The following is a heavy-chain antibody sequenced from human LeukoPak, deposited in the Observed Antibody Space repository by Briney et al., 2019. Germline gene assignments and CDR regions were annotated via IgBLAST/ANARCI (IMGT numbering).Heavy chain of an antibody. J-gene: IGHJ6*03. CDR1: GGTFSSYA. CDR3: ASRGANWNYDYYYYYYMDV. V-gene: IGHV1-69*05. Sequence: GASVKVSCKASGGTFSSYAISWVRQAPGQGLEWMGGIIPIFGTANYAQKFKGRVTITTDESTSTAYMELSSLRAEDTAVYYCASRGANWNYDYYYYYYMDVWGKGTTVTVSS. CDR2: IIPIFGTA. D-gene: IGHD1-7*01.